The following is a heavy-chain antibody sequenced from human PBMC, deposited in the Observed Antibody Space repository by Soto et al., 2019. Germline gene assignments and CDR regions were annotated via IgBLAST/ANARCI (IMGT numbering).Heavy chain of an antibody. D-gene: IGHD2-2*01. Sequence: QVQLQQWGAGLLKPSETLSLTCAVYGGSFSGYYWSWIRQPPGKGLEWIGEINHSGSTNYNPSLKSRVTISVDTSKNQFSLKLSSVTAADTAVYYCARPEWGTSRRSWFDPWGQGTLVTVSS. CDR1: GGSFSGYY. CDR2: INHSGST. CDR3: ARPEWGTSRRSWFDP. V-gene: IGHV4-34*01. J-gene: IGHJ5*02.